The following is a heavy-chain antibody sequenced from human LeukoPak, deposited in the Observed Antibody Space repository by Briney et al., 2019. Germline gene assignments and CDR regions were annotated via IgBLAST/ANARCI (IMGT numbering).Heavy chain of an antibody. CDR3: ARELGAGVDY. D-gene: IGHD3-16*01. J-gene: IGHJ4*02. Sequence: PGGSLRLSCAASGFTFSNYWMTWVRQAPGKGLEWVANIKGDGSDKYYVDSVKGRFTISRDNAKNSLYLQMNSLRAEDTAVYYCARELGAGVDYWGQGTLVTVSS. V-gene: IGHV3-7*01. CDR2: IKGDGSDK. CDR1: GFTFSNYW.